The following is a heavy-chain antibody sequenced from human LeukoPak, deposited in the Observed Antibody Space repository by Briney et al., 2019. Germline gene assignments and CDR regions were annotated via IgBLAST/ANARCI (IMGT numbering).Heavy chain of an antibody. D-gene: IGHD4-23*01. CDR1: GFTFSSYG. CDR3: AKVPVTTGVQG. Sequence: PGRSLRLSCAASGFTFSSYGMHWVRQAPGKGLEWVAVISYDGSNKYYADPVKGRFTISRDNSKNTLYLQMNSLRAEDTAVYYCAKVPVTTGVQGWGQGTLVTVSS. CDR2: ISYDGSNK. V-gene: IGHV3-30*18. J-gene: IGHJ4*02.